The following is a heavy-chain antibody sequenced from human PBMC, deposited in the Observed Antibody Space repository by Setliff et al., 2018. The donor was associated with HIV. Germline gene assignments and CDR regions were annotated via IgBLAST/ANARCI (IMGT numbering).Heavy chain of an antibody. CDR2: MNPNSGNT. CDR1: GYTFTTYD. Sequence: ASVKVSCKASGYTFTTYDINWVRQATGQGLEWMGWMNPNSGNTGYAERFQGRVTMTRDTSISTVYMELTSLRSEDTAVYYCARAQQQLVLPSFYYYYYMDVWGKGTTVTVSS. CDR3: ARAQQQLVLPSFYYYYYMDV. J-gene: IGHJ6*03. D-gene: IGHD6-13*01. V-gene: IGHV1-8*02.